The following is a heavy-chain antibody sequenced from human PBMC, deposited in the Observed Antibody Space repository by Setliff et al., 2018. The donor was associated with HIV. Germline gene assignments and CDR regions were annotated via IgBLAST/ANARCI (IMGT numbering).Heavy chain of an antibody. CDR2: ISSSGNT. J-gene: IGHJ4*02. CDR3: AKTIGRYFDIFDN. Sequence: SETLSLTCTVSGSSISSTSYYWGWIRQPPGTGLEWIGSISSSGNTYYNPSLKSRVTTSVDTPKNQFSLKLNSVTAAGTAVYYCAKTIGRYFDIFDNWGQGTLVTVS. D-gene: IGHD3-9*01. CDR1: GSSISSTSYY. V-gene: IGHV4-39*01.